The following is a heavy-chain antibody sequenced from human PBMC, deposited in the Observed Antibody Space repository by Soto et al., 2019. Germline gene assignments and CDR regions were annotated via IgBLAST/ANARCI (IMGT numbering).Heavy chain of an antibody. V-gene: IGHV4-4*07. CDR3: ARYLIAAAGNLAFDY. D-gene: IGHD6-13*01. CDR2: IYISGSA. J-gene: IGHJ4*02. Sequence: PSETLSLTCTVSGGSISSYYWSWIRQPAGKGLEWIGRIYISGSANYYPSLKSRVTMTVDTPKNQISLNLSSVTAAETAVYYCARYLIAAAGNLAFDYWGQGTLVTVSS. CDR1: GGSISSYY.